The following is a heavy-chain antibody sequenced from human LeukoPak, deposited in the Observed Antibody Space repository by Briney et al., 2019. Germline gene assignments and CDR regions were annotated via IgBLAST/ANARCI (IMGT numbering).Heavy chain of an antibody. CDR3: AKEKAIATINYGLDV. CDR1: GFAFNTYG. V-gene: IGHV3-30*18. Sequence: GGSLRLSCAASGFAFNTYGMLWVRQAPGKGLEWVAVIAYDGSNKVYADSVKGRFTISRDNSKNTLYLQMNSLRGEDTAVYYCAKEKAIATINYGLDVWGQGTTVTVSS. J-gene: IGHJ6*02. D-gene: IGHD1-1*01. CDR2: IAYDGSNK.